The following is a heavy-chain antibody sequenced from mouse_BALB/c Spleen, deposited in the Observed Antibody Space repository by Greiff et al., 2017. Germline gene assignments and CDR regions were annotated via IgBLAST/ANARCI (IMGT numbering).Heavy chain of an antibody. CDR2: ISTYYGDA. J-gene: IGHJ4*01. Sequence: VQLQQSGAELVRPGVSVKISCKGSGYTFTDYAMHWVKQSHAKSLEWIGVISTYYGDASYNQKFNGKATMTVDKSSSTAYMELARLTSEDSAIYCCARWITTVVNAMDYWGQGTSVTVSS. CDR3: ARWITTVVNAMDY. CDR1: GYTFTDYA. D-gene: IGHD1-1*01. V-gene: IGHV1S137*01.